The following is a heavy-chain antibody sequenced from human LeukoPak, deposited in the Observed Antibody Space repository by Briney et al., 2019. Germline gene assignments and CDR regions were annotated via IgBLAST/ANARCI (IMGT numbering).Heavy chain of an antibody. CDR2: INPNSGGT. Sequence: ASVKVSCKASGYTFTSYAMNWVRQAPGQGLEWMGWINPNSGGTNYAQKFQGRVTMTRDTSISTAYMELSRLRSDDTAVYYCARESNRRYYDILTGPGATNDFDYWGQGTLVTVSS. J-gene: IGHJ4*02. D-gene: IGHD3-9*01. V-gene: IGHV1-2*02. CDR3: ARESNRRYYDILTGPGATNDFDY. CDR1: GYTFTSYA.